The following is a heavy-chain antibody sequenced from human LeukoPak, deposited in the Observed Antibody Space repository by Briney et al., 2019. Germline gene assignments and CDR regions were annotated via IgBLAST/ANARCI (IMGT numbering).Heavy chain of an antibody. CDR2: IIGSGGRT. CDR1: GFTFSSYA. V-gene: IGHV3-23*01. D-gene: IGHD2-2*01. J-gene: IGHJ6*02. CDR3: AKDRSCSSTSCYAYYYYYYGMDV. Sequence: GGSLRLSCAASGFTFSSYAMSWVRQAPGKGLEWVSAIIGSGGRTNYADSVKGRFTISRDNSKNTLYLQMNSLRAEDTAVYYCAKDRSCSSTSCYAYYYYYYGMDVWGQGTTVTVSS.